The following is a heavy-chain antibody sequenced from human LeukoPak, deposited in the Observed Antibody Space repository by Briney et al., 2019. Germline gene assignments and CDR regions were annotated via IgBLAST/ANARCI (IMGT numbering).Heavy chain of an antibody. CDR1: GASIGSTAYY. Sequence: SETLSLTCTVSGASIGSTAYYWDWIRRPPGKGLEWIGTIYYSGSTYFNPSLKSRVTISVDTSKNQFSLKLSSVTAADAAVYYCAVGVIADGVVDYWGQGTLVTVSS. V-gene: IGHV4-39*07. J-gene: IGHJ4*02. D-gene: IGHD2-21*01. CDR2: IYYSGST. CDR3: AVGVIADGVVDY.